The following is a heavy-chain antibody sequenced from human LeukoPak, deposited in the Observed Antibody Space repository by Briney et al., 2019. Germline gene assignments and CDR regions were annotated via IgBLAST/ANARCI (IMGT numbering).Heavy chain of an antibody. CDR1: GYTFTSYG. V-gene: IGHV1-18*01. CDR3: AKRSSTSSGYFDL. D-gene: IGHD3-22*01. CDR2: ISAYNGNT. Sequence: GASVKVSCKASGYTFTSYGLSWVRQAPGQGLEWMGWISAYNGNTNYAQKLQGRVTMTTDTSTNTAYMELRSLRSDNTAVYYCAKRSSTSSGYFDLWGRGTLVTVSS. J-gene: IGHJ4*02.